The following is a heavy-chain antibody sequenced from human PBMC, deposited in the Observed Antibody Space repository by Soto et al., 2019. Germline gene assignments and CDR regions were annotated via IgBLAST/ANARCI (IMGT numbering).Heavy chain of an antibody. CDR3: ARGTMVRGVKPPSNTYYYHYGMDV. CDR1: GYSFTSYW. D-gene: IGHD3-10*01. Sequence: PGESLKISCKGSGYSFTSYWISWVRQMPGKGLEWMGRIDPSDSYTNYSPSFQGHVTISADKSISTAYLQWSSLKASDTAMYYCARGTMVRGVKPPSNTYYYHYGMDVWGQGTTVTVSS. V-gene: IGHV5-10-1*01. J-gene: IGHJ6*02. CDR2: IDPSDSYT.